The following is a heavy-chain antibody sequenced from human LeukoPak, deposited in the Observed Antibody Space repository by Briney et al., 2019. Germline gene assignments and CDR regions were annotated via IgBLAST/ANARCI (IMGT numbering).Heavy chain of an antibody. Sequence: GESLKISCKGSGYTFTNYWINWVRQMPGKGLEWKGRIDPSDSYTNNNPSFEGHVTLSADKSIGTAYLQWSSLQASDTAMYYCARLQFDLRGFDFWGQGTMVTVSS. CDR1: GYTFTNYW. D-gene: IGHD3-16*01. CDR2: IDPSDSYT. CDR3: ARLQFDLRGFDF. V-gene: IGHV5-10-1*01. J-gene: IGHJ3*01.